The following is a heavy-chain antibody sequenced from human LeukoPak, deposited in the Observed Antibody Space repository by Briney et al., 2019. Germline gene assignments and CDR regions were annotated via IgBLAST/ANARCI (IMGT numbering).Heavy chain of an antibody. CDR1: GFTVSNIY. J-gene: IGHJ5*01. CDR3: AGDTHTNNWYDY. CDR2: IDSGGNS. D-gene: IGHD1-26*01. V-gene: IGHV3-53*01. Sequence: GGSLRLSCAVSGFTVSNIYMSWVRQAPGKGLEWVSFIDSGGNSYYADSVKGRFTISGDSSRNTLYLQMSSLRVEDTAVYYCAGDTHTNNWYDYWGQGTLVTVSS.